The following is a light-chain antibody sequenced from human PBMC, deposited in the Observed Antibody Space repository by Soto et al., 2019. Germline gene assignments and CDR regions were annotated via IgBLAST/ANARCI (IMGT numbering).Light chain of an antibody. V-gene: IGKV3-20*01. J-gene: IGKJ2*01. CDR2: AAS. CDR3: QQQGT. Sequence: EIVLTQSPGTLSLSPGERATLSCRASQSLSSSYVVWYQQKPGQAPRLLIYAASRRATGIPDRVSGSGSATEYTLTISRLEPEDFAVYYCQQQGTFGQGTKLEIK. CDR1: QSLSSSY.